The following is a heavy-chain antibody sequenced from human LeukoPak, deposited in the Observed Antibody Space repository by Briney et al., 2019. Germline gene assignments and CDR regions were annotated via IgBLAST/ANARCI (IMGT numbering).Heavy chain of an antibody. Sequence: SETLSLTCTVSGGSISSSSYSWGWIRQPPGKGLEWIGSIYYSGSTYFNPSLKSRVTISVDTSKNQFSLKLNSVTAADTAVYYCARTRSGDTALGTGWFDPWGQGTLVTVSS. CDR3: ARTRSGDTALGTGWFDP. D-gene: IGHD5-18*01. CDR1: GGSISSSSYS. CDR2: IYYSGST. V-gene: IGHV4-39*01. J-gene: IGHJ5*02.